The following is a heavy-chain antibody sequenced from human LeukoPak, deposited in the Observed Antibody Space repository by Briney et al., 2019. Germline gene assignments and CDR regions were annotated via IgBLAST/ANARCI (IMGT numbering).Heavy chain of an antibody. CDR1: GFTFSCCA. Sequence: GGSLRLSCAASGFTFSCCAMHWVRQAPGKGLEWVSVVSGPGSVTSYADSVKGRFTTSRDNAKNSLYLQMNSLRAEDTAVYYCARDRTGYWVSWGQGTLVTVSS. D-gene: IGHD3/OR15-3a*01. CDR3: ARDRTGYWVS. V-gene: IGHV3-23*01. J-gene: IGHJ5*02. CDR2: VSGPGSVT.